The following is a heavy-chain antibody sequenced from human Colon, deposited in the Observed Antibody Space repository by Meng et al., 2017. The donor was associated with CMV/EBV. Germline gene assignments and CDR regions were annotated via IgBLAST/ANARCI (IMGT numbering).Heavy chain of an antibody. CDR1: GFTFGDHF. Sequence: GESLTISCTASGFTFGDHFMDWVRQSPGKGLEWVGRAKNKAWQYGTEYAASVKGRFFISRDDSTGSLYLHMNSLKHEDTAVYYCVRDGRMYAFDYWGQGTLVTVSS. J-gene: IGHJ4*02. CDR2: AKNKAWQYGT. V-gene: IGHV3-72*01. D-gene: IGHD2-8*01. CDR3: VRDGRMYAFDY.